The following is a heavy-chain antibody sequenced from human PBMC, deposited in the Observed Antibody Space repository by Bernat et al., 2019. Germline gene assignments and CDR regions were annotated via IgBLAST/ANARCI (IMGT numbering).Heavy chain of an antibody. CDR3: ARWLGYGDYSLFDY. J-gene: IGHJ4*02. Sequence: EVQLVESGGGLVKPGGSLRLSCAASGFTSSSYSMNWVRQAPGKGLEWVSSISSSSSYIYYADSVKGRFTISRDNARNSLYLRMNSLRAEDTAVYYCARWLGYGDYSLFDYWGQGTLVTVSS. CDR2: ISSSSSYI. CDR1: GFTSSSYS. V-gene: IGHV3-21*01. D-gene: IGHD4-17*01.